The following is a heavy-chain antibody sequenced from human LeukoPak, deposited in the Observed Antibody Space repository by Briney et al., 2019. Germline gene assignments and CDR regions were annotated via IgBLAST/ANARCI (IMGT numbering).Heavy chain of an antibody. CDR2: ISYDGSNK. J-gene: IGHJ4*02. Sequence: GGSLRLSCAASGFTFSSYAMHWVRQAPGKGLEWVAVISYDGSNKYYADSVKGRFTISRDNSKNTLYLQMNSLRAEDTAVYYCATLLLSPQVEKGIDYWGQGTLVTVSS. CDR3: ATLLLSPQVEKGIDY. D-gene: IGHD3-10*01. CDR1: GFTFSSYA. V-gene: IGHV3-30-3*01.